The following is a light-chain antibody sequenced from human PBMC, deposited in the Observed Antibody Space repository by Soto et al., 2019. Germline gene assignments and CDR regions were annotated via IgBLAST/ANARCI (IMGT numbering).Light chain of an antibody. V-gene: IGKV1-5*03. Sequence: DIQMTQSPSTLSASVGDRVTITCRASQSISSWLAWYQQKPGEAPKLLIYRASTLESGVPARFSGSRSGTEVAPSRFTGSGSGTDFTLTISSLQPEDGATYYCQQYNTYPWTFGQGTKVEIK. CDR2: RAS. J-gene: IGKJ1*01. CDR3: QQYNTYPWT. CDR1: QSISSW.